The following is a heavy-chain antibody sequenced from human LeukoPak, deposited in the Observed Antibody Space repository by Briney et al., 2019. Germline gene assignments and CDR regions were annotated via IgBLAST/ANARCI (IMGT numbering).Heavy chain of an antibody. CDR1: GFTFSSYA. Sequence: GGSLRLSCAASGFTFSSYAMHWVRQAPGKGLEWVAVISYDGSNKYYADSVKGRFTISRDNSKNTLYLQMNSLRAEDTAVYYCAKGPGPGIRQVTPFDYWGQGTLVTVSS. CDR2: ISYDGSNK. CDR3: AKGPGPGIRQVTPFDY. D-gene: IGHD3-10*01. V-gene: IGHV3-30*04. J-gene: IGHJ4*02.